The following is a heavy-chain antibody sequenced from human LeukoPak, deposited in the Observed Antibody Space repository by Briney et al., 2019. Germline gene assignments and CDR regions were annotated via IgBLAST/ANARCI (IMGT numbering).Heavy chain of an antibody. CDR1: GCSISSGDYY. CDR3: ARAPCSCTSCYAAPLDY. D-gene: IGHD2-2*01. CDR2: IYCGGST. V-gene: IGHV4-30-4*01. Sequence: SETLSPTCTVSGCSISSGDYYWSWIRQPPGKGLEWIGYIYCGGSTYYNPSLKSRVTISVDTSKNQFSLKLSSVTAADTAVYYCARAPCSCTSCYAAPLDYWGQGTLVTVSS. J-gene: IGHJ4*02.